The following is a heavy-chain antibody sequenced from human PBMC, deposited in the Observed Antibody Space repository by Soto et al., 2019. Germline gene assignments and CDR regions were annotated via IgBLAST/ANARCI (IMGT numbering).Heavy chain of an antibody. Sequence: QVQLQETGPGLLKPSQPLSLTCTVSGGSISSGGYYWSWIRQHPGKGLEWIGYIYYSGSTYYNPSLKSRVTISVDTSKNQFSLKLSSVTAADTAVYYCARDRGRPYYFDYWGQGTLVTVSS. D-gene: IGHD2-15*01. CDR2: IYYSGST. V-gene: IGHV4-31*03. CDR1: GGSISSGGYY. J-gene: IGHJ4*02. CDR3: ARDRGRPYYFDY.